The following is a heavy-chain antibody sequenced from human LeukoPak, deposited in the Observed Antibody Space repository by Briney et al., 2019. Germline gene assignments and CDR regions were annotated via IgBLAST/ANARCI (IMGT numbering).Heavy chain of an antibody. CDR2: IRYNGNNQ. V-gene: IGHV3-30*02. CDR3: AKDSAFYYIDV. Sequence: PGGSLRLSCAASGFTFSNYEMNWVRQAPGKGLEWVAFIRYNGNNQYYADSVKGRFTISRDNSKNTLYLQMNSLKGDDTAVYYCAKDSAFYYIDVWGKGTTVIISS. J-gene: IGHJ6*03. CDR1: GFTFSNYE. D-gene: IGHD3-10*01.